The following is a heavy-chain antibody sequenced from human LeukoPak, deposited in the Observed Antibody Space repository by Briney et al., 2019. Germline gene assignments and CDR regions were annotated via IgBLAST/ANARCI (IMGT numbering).Heavy chain of an antibody. J-gene: IGHJ4*02. CDR1: GLTFSDFW. V-gene: IGHV3-74*01. CDR3: ATGHSYGYDY. Sequence: GGPLRLSCAASGLTFSDFWMHWVRQPPGKGLVWVALVKGDGRTTIYADSVKGRFTISRDNAKNTLYLQMNSLRADDSGVYYCATGHSYGYDYWGQGVLVTVSS. CDR2: VKGDGRTT. D-gene: IGHD5-18*01.